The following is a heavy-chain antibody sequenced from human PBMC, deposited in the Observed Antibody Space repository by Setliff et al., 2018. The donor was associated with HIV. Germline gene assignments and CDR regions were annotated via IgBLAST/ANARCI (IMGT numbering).Heavy chain of an antibody. V-gene: IGHV1-2*04. CDR2: INLNSGGT. D-gene: IGHD2-2*01. Sequence: ASVKVSCKASGYTFSGYYMHWVRQAPGQGLEWMGWINLNSGGTNYAQKFQGWVTMTRDTSIITAYMQLDRLGSDDTAVYYCARGPRGYDSSTSCFGGFDYWGQGTLVTVSS. CDR3: ARGPRGYDSSTSCFGGFDY. CDR1: GYTFSGYY. J-gene: IGHJ4*02.